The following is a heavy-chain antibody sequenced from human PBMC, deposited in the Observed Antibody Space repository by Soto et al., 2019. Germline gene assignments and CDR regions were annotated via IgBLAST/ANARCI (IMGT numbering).Heavy chain of an antibody. D-gene: IGHD4-17*01. CDR2: ISSSSRTI. J-gene: IGHJ4*02. CDR1: GFTLNNYD. Sequence: GGSLRLSCTASGFTLNNYDMNWVRQAPGKGLEWVSFISSSSRTIYYADSVKGRFTISRDNAYNSLYLQMNSLRAEDTAFYYCATSRVGYGDFVGPFDYWGQGTLVTVSS. V-gene: IGHV3-48*01. CDR3: ATSRVGYGDFVGPFDY.